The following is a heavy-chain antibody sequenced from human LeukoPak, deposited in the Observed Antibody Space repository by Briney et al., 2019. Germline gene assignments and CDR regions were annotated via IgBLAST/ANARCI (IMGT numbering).Heavy chain of an antibody. V-gene: IGHV3-23*01. J-gene: IGHJ3*02. D-gene: IGHD6-13*01. CDR2: ISGSGGST. Sequence: GGSLRLSCAASGFTFSSYAMSWVRQAPGKGLEWVSAISGSGGSTYYADSVKGRFTISRDNSKNTLYLQMNSLRAEDTAVYYCAKGGMTHWYSSSWYNAFDIWGQGTMVTVPS. CDR1: GFTFSSYA. CDR3: AKGGMTHWYSSSWYNAFDI.